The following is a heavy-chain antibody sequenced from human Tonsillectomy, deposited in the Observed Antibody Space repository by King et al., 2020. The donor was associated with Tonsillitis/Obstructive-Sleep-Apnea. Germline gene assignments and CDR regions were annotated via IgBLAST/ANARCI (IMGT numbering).Heavy chain of an antibody. D-gene: IGHD4-11*01. Sequence: VQLVESVGGVVQPGRSLRLSCAASGFTFSSYGMHWVRQAPGKGLEWVAVISYDGSNKYYADSVKGRFTISRDNSKNTLYLQMNSLRAEDTAVYYCAKDGDGDYSNLMGVGDYWGQGTLVTVSS. V-gene: IGHV3-30*18. J-gene: IGHJ4*02. CDR2: ISYDGSNK. CDR3: AKDGDGDYSNLMGVGDY. CDR1: GFTFSSYG.